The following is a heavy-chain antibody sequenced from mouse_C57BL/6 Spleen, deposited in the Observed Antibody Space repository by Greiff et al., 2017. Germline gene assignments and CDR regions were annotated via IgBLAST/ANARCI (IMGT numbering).Heavy chain of an antibody. CDR1: GFTFSSYA. D-gene: IGHD2-3*01. J-gene: IGHJ1*03. V-gene: IGHV5-4*03. CDR2: ISDGGSYT. Sequence: DVMLVESGGGLVKPGGSLKLSCAASGFTFSSYAMSWVRQTPEKRLEWVATISDGGSYTYYPDNVKGRFTISRDNAKNNLYLQMSHLKSEDTAMYYCARGRDGYSWYFDVWGTGTTVTVAS. CDR3: ARGRDGYSWYFDV.